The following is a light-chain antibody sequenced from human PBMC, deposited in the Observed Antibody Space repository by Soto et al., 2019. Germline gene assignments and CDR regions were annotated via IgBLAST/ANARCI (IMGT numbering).Light chain of an antibody. CDR1: QSISNH. CDR2: AAS. V-gene: IGKV1-39*01. Sequence: DIQMTQSPSSLSASVEDRVIITCRASQSISNHLNWYQQKPGKAPKLLIFAASSLQSGVPSRFSRSRSGPDFTPTISSLQPEDFETYYCQQRYSSPPTFGHGTNVDIK. CDR3: QQRYSSPPT. J-gene: IGKJ1*01.